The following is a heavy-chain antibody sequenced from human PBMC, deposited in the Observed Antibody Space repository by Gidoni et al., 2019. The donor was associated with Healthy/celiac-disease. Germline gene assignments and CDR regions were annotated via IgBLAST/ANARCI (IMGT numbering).Heavy chain of an antibody. CDR3: ARHEDIVLMVYARGDGGGYGMDV. J-gene: IGHJ6*02. D-gene: IGHD2-8*01. CDR2: IYYSGST. V-gene: IGHV4-39*01. CDR1: GGSISSSSYY. Sequence: QLQLQESGPGLVKPSETLSLTCTVSGGSISSSSYYWGWIRQPPGKGLEWIGSIYYSGSTYYNPSLKSRVTISVDTSKNQFSLKLSSVTAADTAVYYCARHEDIVLMVYARGDGGGYGMDVWGQGTTVTVSS.